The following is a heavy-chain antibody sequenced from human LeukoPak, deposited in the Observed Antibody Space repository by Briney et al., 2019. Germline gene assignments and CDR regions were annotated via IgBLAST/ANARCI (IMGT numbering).Heavy chain of an antibody. D-gene: IGHD4-23*01. V-gene: IGHV3-48*03. J-gene: IGHJ4*02. Sequence: GGSLRLSCAASGFTFSSYEMNWVRQAPGKGLEWVSYISSSDSRIYYADSVKGRFTTSRDNAKNSLYLQMNGLRAEDTAVYYCARVEAGGNAAFGYWGQGTLVTVSS. CDR3: ARVEAGGNAAFGY. CDR2: ISSSDSRI. CDR1: GFTFSSYE.